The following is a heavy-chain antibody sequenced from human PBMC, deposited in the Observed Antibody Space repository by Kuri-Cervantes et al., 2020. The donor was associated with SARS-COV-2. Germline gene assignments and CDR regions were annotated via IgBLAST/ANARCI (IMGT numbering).Heavy chain of an antibody. J-gene: IGHJ4*01. Sequence: GGSLRLSCAASGFTFSSYSMNWVRQAPGKGLEWVSSISSSSSYIYYADSVKGRFTISRDNAKNSLYLQMNSLRAEDTAVYYCARDFLLLAAQDYWGQEPWSPSPQ. CDR1: GFTFSSYS. CDR3: ARDFLLLAAQDY. CDR2: ISSSSSYI. D-gene: IGHD6-13*01. V-gene: IGHV3-21*01.